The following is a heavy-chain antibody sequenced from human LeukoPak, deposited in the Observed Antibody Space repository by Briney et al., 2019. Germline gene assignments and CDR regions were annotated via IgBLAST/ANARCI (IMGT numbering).Heavy chain of an antibody. V-gene: IGHV3-23*01. CDR2: ISGSGGST. D-gene: IGHD6-25*01. CDR1: GFTFSSYA. CDR3: AKRVGIAAPLSRCSFDY. J-gene: IGHJ4*02. Sequence: GGSLRLSCAASGFTFSSYAMSWVRQAPGKGLEWVSVISGSGGSTYYADSVKGRFTISRDNSKNTLYLQMNSLRAEDTAVYYCAKRVGIAAPLSRCSFDYWGQGTLVTVPS.